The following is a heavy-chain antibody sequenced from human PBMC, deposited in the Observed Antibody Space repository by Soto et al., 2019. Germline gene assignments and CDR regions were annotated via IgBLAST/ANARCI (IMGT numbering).Heavy chain of an antibody. Sequence: QVQLQESGPGLVKPSQTMSLTCTVSGGSMSRGDYYWGWIRQPPGKGVEWIGYIYYSGTTYSNPFLKSRVTISVERSKDQFSLKLSSVTAADTAVYYCAKDLGSDSPFAYWGQGTPVVVSS. J-gene: IGHJ4*02. V-gene: IGHV4-30-4*01. CDR2: IYYSGTT. CDR3: AKDLGSDSPFAY. CDR1: GGSMSRGDYY. D-gene: IGHD2-21*01.